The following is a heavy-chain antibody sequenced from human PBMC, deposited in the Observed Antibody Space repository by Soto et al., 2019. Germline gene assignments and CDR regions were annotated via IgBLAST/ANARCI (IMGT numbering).Heavy chain of an antibody. CDR3: VRESYPAKAFDI. Sequence: EVQLVESGGGLVKPGESLRLSCAASGCTFSNYNINWVRQAPGKGLEWVSSIRSRSIDMYYADSVKGRFTISRDDAKNSLSLQMKGLRAEDTAVYFCVRESYPAKAFDIWGQGTMVTVSS. D-gene: IGHD2-2*01. J-gene: IGHJ3*02. V-gene: IGHV3-21*01. CDR2: IRSRSIDM. CDR1: GCTFSNYN.